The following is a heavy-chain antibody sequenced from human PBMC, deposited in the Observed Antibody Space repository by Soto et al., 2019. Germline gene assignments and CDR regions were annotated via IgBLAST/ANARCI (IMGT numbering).Heavy chain of an antibody. J-gene: IGHJ6*02. CDR3: ARVLRGSGSYYKGYYYYGMDV. CDR1: SGSIDNVYW. Sequence: SETLSLTCAVSSGSIDNVYWWSWVRQSPGKGLEWIGETSHDGVTNYNPSLEGRVTISIDKSKNQFYLDLNSVTAADTAMYYCARVLRGSGSYYKGYYYYGMDVWGQGTTVTVSS. CDR2: TSHDGVT. V-gene: IGHV4-4*02. D-gene: IGHD3-10*01.